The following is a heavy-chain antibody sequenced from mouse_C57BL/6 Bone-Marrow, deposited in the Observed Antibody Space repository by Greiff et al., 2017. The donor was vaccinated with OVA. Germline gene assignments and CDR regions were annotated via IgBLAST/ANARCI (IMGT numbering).Heavy chain of an antibody. CDR1: GFSLTSYS. D-gene: IGHD1-1*01. V-gene: IGHV2-5*01. CDR3: AKNYGSSPYYFDY. J-gene: IGHJ2*01. Sequence: QVQLQQSGPGLVQPSQRLSITCTVSGFSLTSYSVHWVRQSPGKGLEWLGVIWRGGSTDYNAAFMSRLSITKDNSKSQVFFKMNSLQADDTAIYYCAKNYGSSPYYFDYWGQGTTLTVSS. CDR2: IWRGGST.